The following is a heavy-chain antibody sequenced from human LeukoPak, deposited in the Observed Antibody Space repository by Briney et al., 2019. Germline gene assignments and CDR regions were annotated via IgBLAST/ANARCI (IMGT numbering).Heavy chain of an antibody. Sequence: SVKVSCKASGGTFSSYAISWVRQAPGQGLEWMGGIIPIFGTANYAQKFQGRVMITADESTSTAYMELSSLRSEDTAVYYCARDKSSVNWFDPWGQGTLVTVSS. D-gene: IGHD6-25*01. CDR1: GGTFSSYA. CDR2: IIPIFGTA. J-gene: IGHJ5*02. CDR3: ARDKSSVNWFDP. V-gene: IGHV1-69*13.